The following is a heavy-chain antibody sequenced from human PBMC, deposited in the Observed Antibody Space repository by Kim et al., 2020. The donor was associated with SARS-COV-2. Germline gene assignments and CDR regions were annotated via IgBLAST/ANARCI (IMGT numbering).Heavy chain of an antibody. V-gene: IGHV4-39*01. Sequence: SETLSLTCTVSGDSISGSRDFWGWIRQPPGRGLDWIGTIYSTGSTYYTPYLKSRVTMSVDTSKNQFSLKLTSVTAADTAVYFCARHKSPQALGPDYWGQGTLVTVSS. CDR3: ARHKSPQALGPDY. CDR2: IYSTGST. J-gene: IGHJ4*02. CDR1: GDSISGSRDF.